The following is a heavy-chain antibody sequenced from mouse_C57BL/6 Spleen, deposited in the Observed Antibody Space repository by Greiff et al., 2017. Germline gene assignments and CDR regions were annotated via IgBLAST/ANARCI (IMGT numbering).Heavy chain of an antibody. Sequence: QVQLQQPGAELVKPGASVKLSCKASGYTFTSYWMHWVKQRPGQGLEWIGMIHPNRGSTNYNEKFKSKATLTVDKSSSTAYMQLIILTSEDSAVYYCARSRAAQALYYFDYWGQGTTLTVSS. J-gene: IGHJ2*01. CDR3: ARSRAAQALYYFDY. CDR1: GYTFTSYW. CDR2: IHPNRGST. V-gene: IGHV1-64*01. D-gene: IGHD3-2*02.